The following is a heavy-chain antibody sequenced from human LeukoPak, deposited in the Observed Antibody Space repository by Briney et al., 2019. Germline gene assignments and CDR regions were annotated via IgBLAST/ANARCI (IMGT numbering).Heavy chain of an antibody. CDR3: AREYSGSYRIRHFDY. CDR2: ISYRSSHI. D-gene: IGHD1-26*01. J-gene: IGHJ4*02. V-gene: IGHV3-21*01. CDR1: GFTFSDCD. Sequence: GGSLRLSCTASGFTFSDCDMNWVRQAPGKGLEWVSSISYRSSHIYYADSVKGRFTISRDNAKNSLYLQMNSLRAEDTAVYYCAREYSGSYRIRHFDYWGQGTLVTVSS.